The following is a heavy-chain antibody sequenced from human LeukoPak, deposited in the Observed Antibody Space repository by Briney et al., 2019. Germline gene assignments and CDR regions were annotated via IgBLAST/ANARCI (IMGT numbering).Heavy chain of an antibody. CDR2: IYYSGST. D-gene: IGHD2-2*01. Sequence: SETLSLTCTVSGGSISSSSYYWGWIRQPPGKGLEWIGSIYYSGSTYYNPSLKSRVTISVDTSKNQFSLKLSSVTAAGTAVYYCARQCSSTSCLPDDFDYWGQGTLVTVSS. J-gene: IGHJ4*02. CDR1: GGSISSSSYY. CDR3: ARQCSSTSCLPDDFDY. V-gene: IGHV4-39*01.